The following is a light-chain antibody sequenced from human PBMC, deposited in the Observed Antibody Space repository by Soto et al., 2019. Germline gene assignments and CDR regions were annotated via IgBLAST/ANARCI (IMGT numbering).Light chain of an antibody. J-gene: IGKJ4*01. Sequence: DIQMTQSPSTLSGSVGDRVTITCRASQTISSWLAWYQQKPGEAPKLLIYKASTLKSGVPSRFSGSGSGTEFTLTISSLQPDDFATYYCQHYNSYFSLTFGGGTKVDIK. V-gene: IGKV1-5*03. CDR1: QTISSW. CDR2: KAS. CDR3: QHYNSYFSLT.